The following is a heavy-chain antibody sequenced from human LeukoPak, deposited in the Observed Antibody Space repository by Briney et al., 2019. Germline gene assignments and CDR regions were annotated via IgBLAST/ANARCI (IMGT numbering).Heavy chain of an antibody. CDR2: ISGSGGST. D-gene: IGHD5-18*01. CDR3: ARSSLLHSNAMDV. J-gene: IGHJ6*02. V-gene: IGHV3-23*01. Sequence: GGSLRLSCAASGFTFSSYAMSWVRQAPGRGLEWVSAISGSGGSTYYADSVKGRFTISRDNSKNTLYLQMNSLRAEDTAVYYCARSSLLHSNAMDVWGQGTTVTVSS. CDR1: GFTFSSYA.